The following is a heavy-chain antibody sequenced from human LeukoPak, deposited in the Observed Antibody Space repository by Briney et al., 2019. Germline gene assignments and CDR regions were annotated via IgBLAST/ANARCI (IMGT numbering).Heavy chain of an antibody. Sequence: PGGSLRLSCAASGFTFSSYAMHWVRQAPGKGLEYVSAISSNGGSTYYANSVKGRFTISRDNSKNTLYLQMGSLGAEDMAVYYCARERVQGSGAFDIWGQGTMVTVSS. V-gene: IGHV3-64*01. J-gene: IGHJ3*02. D-gene: IGHD3-10*01. CDR2: ISSNGGST. CDR3: ARERVQGSGAFDI. CDR1: GFTFSSYA.